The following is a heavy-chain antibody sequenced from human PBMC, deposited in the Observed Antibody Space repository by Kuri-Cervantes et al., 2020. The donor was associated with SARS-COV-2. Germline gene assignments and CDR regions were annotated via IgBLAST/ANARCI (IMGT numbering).Heavy chain of an antibody. CDR2: IYYSGST. J-gene: IGHJ3*02. V-gene: IGHV4-39*07. D-gene: IGHD3-22*01. Sequence: SETLSLTCTVSGGSMSSSSYYWGWIRQPPGKGLEWIGSIYYSGSTNYNPSLKSRVTISVDTSKNQFSLKLSSVTAADTAVYYCARDPAYYDSSGYYYGAFDIWGQGTMVTVSS. CDR1: GGSMSSSSYY. CDR3: ARDPAYYDSSGYYYGAFDI.